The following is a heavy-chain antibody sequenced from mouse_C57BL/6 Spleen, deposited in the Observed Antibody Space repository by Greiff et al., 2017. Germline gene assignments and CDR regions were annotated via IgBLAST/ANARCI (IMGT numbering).Heavy chain of an antibody. CDR2: ISSGCSTI. V-gene: IGHV5-17*01. J-gene: IGHJ4*01. CDR1: GFTFSDYG. Sequence: EVQRVESGGGLVKPGGSLKLSCAASGFTFSDYGMHWVRQAPEKGLEWVAYISSGCSTIYYADTVKGQFAISRDNAKNTLFLQMTSLRSEDTAMYYCARRIYYYGSSYVFYAMDYWGQGTSVTVSS. CDR3: ARRIYYYGSSYVFYAMDY. D-gene: IGHD1-1*01.